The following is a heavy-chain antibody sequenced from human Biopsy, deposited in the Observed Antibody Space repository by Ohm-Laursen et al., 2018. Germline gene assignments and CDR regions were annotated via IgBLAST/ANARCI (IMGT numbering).Heavy chain of an antibody. J-gene: IGHJ3*02. Sequence: SLSLSCAASGFTFSSYAMNWVCQAPGTGLEWVSVITVSADTTYYADSVRGRFTVSRDNSQNTLYLQMNSLRAEDTAIYYCAKGRVGNSGSLDIWGHGTMVTVSS. CDR1: GFTFSSYA. D-gene: IGHD1-1*01. V-gene: IGHV3-23*01. CDR2: ITVSADTT. CDR3: AKGRVGNSGSLDI.